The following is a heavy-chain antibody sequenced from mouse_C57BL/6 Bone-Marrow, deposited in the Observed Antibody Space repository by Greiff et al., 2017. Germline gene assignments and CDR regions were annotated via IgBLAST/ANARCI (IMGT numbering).Heavy chain of an antibody. V-gene: IGHV1-18*01. CDR3: ARKDYYGSSWFAY. CDR1: GYTFTDSN. Sequence: VQLQQSGPELVKPGASVKIPCKASGYTFTDSNMDWVKQSHGKSLEWIGDINPNNGGTIYNQKFKGKATLTVDKSSSTAYMELRRLNSEDTAVYYCARKDYYGSSWFAYWGQGTLVTVSA. D-gene: IGHD1-1*01. CDR2: INPNNGGT. J-gene: IGHJ3*01.